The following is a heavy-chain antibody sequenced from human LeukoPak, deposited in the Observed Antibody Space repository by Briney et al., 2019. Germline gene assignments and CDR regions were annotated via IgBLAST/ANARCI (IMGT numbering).Heavy chain of an antibody. CDR1: GFTFSSYA. J-gene: IGHJ5*02. V-gene: IGHV3-64*01. CDR2: ISSNGGST. D-gene: IGHD3-3*01. Sequence: GGSLRLSCAASGFTFSSYAMSWVRQAPGKGLEYVSAISSNGGSTYYANSVKGRFTISRDNSKNTLYLQMGSLRAEDMAVYYCARDAQGYDFWSGYPTFDPWGQGTLVSVSS. CDR3: ARDAQGYDFWSGYPTFDP.